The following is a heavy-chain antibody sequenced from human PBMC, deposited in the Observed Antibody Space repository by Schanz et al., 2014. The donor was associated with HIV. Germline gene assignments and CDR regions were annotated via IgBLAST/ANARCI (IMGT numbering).Heavy chain of an antibody. D-gene: IGHD2-21*02. J-gene: IGHJ4*02. V-gene: IGHV1-69*06. CDR2: IIPISGTA. CDR3: ARTYTGDWSTGAD. CDR1: GETFSNYV. Sequence: QVQLVQSGAEVKMPGSSVKVSCKASGETFSNYVISWVRQAPGQGLEWMGGIIPISGTANYAQKFQGRVTMTADKSTSAAYMDLSSLRSEDTAVYYCARTYTGDWSTGADWGQGTLVTVSS.